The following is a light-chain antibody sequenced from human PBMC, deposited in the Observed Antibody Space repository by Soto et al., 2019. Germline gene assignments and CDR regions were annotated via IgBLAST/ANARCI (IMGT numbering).Light chain of an antibody. J-gene: IGLJ2*01. Sequence: SSELTQPPSVSVAPGKTARITCGGNNIGSQSVHWYQQKPGQAPVLVIYYNSDRPSGIPERFSGSKSGNTATLTISRVEAGDEADYYCQVWDISSVHPVVFGGGTKVTVL. CDR3: QVWDISSVHPVV. CDR1: NIGSQS. CDR2: YNS. V-gene: IGLV3-21*04.